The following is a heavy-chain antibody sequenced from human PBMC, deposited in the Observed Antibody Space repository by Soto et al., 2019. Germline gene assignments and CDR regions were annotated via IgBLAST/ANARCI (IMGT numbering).Heavy chain of an antibody. CDR2: IMPVFPTP. Sequence: QVQLVQSGAEVKKPGSSVKVSCKTSGGTFRTSAISWVRQAPGQGLEWMGGIMPVFPTPDYAQKFQGRVTITADESTSTAYMELSSLRSEDTAVYYCARDKDRQQFGGNYYYMMDVWGQGTTVTVSS. CDR1: GGTFRTSA. V-gene: IGHV1-69*12. D-gene: IGHD3-10*01. J-gene: IGHJ6*01. CDR3: ARDKDRQQFGGNYYYMMDV.